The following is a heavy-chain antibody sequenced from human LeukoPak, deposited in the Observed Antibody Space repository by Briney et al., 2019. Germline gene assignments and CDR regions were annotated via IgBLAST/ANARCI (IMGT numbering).Heavy chain of an antibody. CDR2: IVVGSGNT. Sequence: SVKVSCKASGFTFTSSAMQWVRQARGQRLEWIGWIVVGSGNTNYAQKFQERVTITRDMSTSTAYMELSSLRSEDTAVYYCAASRFSYYYYYMDVWGRGTTVTISS. CDR3: AASRFSYYYYYMDV. D-gene: IGHD3-16*01. V-gene: IGHV1-58*02. J-gene: IGHJ6*03. CDR1: GFTFTSSA.